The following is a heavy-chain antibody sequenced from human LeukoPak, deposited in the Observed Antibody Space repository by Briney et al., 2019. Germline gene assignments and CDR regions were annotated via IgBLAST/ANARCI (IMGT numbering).Heavy chain of an antibody. Sequence: GGSLRLSCAASGFTFSSYAMHWVRQAPGKGLEWVAVISYDGSNKYYADSVKGRFTISRDSSKNTLYLQMNSLRAEDTAVYYCAKDLPTVTMAFDYWGQGTLVTVSS. CDR3: AKDLPTVTMAFDY. CDR1: GFTFSSYA. D-gene: IGHD4-17*01. CDR2: ISYDGSNK. J-gene: IGHJ4*02. V-gene: IGHV3-30-3*01.